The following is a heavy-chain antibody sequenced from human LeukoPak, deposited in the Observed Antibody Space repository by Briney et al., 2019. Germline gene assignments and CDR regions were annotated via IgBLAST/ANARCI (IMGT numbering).Heavy chain of an antibody. J-gene: IGHJ3*02. D-gene: IGHD4-17*01. CDR3: ARGDFNDYGDNVDAFEI. CDR2: IKPDGSEK. Sequence: PGGSLRLSCAASGLIFSNYAMSWVRQAPGKGLEWVANIKPDGSEKYCVDSVKGRFTISRDNAKKSLYLQMNSLRAEDTAVYYCARGDFNDYGDNVDAFEIWGQRTMVTVSA. V-gene: IGHV3-7*01. CDR1: GLIFSNYA.